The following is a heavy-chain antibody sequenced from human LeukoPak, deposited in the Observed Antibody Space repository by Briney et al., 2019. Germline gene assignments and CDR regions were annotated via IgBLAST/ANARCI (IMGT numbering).Heavy chain of an antibody. D-gene: IGHD6-13*01. Sequence: ASVKVSCKASGYTFTNYGISWVRQAPGQGLEWMGWISAYNGNTNYAQKLQGRVTMTTDTSTSTAYMELRSLRSDDTAVYYCARSIAAADQGDYWGQGTLVTVSS. CDR1: GYTFTNYG. CDR3: ARSIAAADQGDY. V-gene: IGHV1-18*01. CDR2: ISAYNGNT. J-gene: IGHJ4*02.